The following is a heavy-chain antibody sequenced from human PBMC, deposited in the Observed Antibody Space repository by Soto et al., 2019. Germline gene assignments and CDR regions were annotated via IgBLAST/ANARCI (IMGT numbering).Heavy chain of an antibody. J-gene: IGHJ4*02. CDR2: VYHNGGA. CDR3: ARQRTTVVTQAYFDH. CDR1: GVSIHNSHSF. Sequence: PSETLSLTCTVSGVSIHNSHSFWAWIRQPPGKGLRFIASVYHNGGAHYNSSLKSRVTISIDTSKNQFSLKLSSVTATDTAVYYCARQRTTVVTQAYFDHWGQGALVTVSS. D-gene: IGHD2-21*02. V-gene: IGHV4-39*01.